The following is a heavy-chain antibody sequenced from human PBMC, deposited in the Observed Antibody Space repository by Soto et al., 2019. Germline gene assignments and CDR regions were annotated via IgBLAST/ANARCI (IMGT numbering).Heavy chain of an antibody. CDR1: GYTLASYD. D-gene: IGHD3-10*01. J-gene: IGHJ5*02. Sequence: ASVAVCCKAAGYTLASYDIRWVRQATGQGLEWMGWMNPNSGNTGYAQKFQGRVTMTRNTSISTAYMELSSLRSEDTAVYYCARCGTMVRGVRKGNWFDPWGQGTLVTVPQ. CDR3: ARCGTMVRGVRKGNWFDP. CDR2: MNPNSGNT. V-gene: IGHV1-8*01.